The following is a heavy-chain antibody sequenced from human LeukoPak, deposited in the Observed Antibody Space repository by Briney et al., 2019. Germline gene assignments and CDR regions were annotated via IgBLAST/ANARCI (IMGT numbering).Heavy chain of an antibody. D-gene: IGHD6-13*01. CDR2: IKEDGIDI. CDR3: ARDFQGY. CDR1: GFSMSSYW. J-gene: IGHJ4*02. V-gene: IGHV3-7*01. Sequence: PGGSLRLSCAASGFSMSSYWMKWVRQAPGKGLEWVASIKEDGIDIYYVDSVRGRFTISRDNAKNSLYLQMNGLRAEDTAVYYCARDFQGYWGQGTLVTVSS.